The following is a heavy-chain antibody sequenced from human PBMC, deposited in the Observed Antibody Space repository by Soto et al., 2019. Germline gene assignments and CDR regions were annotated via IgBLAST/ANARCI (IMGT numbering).Heavy chain of an antibody. D-gene: IGHD6-13*01. CDR1: GYTFTSYG. CDR3: ARDIGEAAGPMLY. CDR2: INGYNGNT. V-gene: IGHV1-18*01. Sequence: QAQLVQSGAEVKKPGASVKVTCKASGYTFTSYGISWVRQAPGQGLEYMGWINGYNGNTNYAQKVQGRLTMTTDTSTSTAYVELRSLTSDDTAVYYCARDIGEAAGPMLYWGQGTLVTVSS. J-gene: IGHJ4*02.